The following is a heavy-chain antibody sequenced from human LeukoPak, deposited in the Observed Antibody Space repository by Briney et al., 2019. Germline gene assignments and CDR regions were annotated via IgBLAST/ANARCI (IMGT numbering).Heavy chain of an antibody. Sequence: GESLKISCKGSGYSFTSYWINWVRQMPGKGVEWMGRIDPSGSYTNYSPSFQGHVTISVDKSISAAYLHGTTLKASDTAMYYCARQPWLGRWFDPWGQGTLVTVSS. D-gene: IGHD6-19*01. CDR3: ARQPWLGRWFDP. J-gene: IGHJ5*02. CDR2: IDPSGSYT. V-gene: IGHV5-10-1*01. CDR1: GYSFTSYW.